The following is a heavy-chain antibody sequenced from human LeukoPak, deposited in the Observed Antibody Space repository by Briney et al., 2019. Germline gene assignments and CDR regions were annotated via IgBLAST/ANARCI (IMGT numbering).Heavy chain of an antibody. V-gene: IGHV4-39*07. CDR3: ARDYIAVAGIFDY. Sequence: PSGTLSLTCTVSGGSISSSSYYWGWIRQPPGKGLEWIGSIYYSGSTYYNPSLKSRVTISVDTSKNQFSLKLSSVTAADTAVYYCARDYIAVAGIFDYWGQGTLVTVSS. J-gene: IGHJ4*02. CDR1: GGSISSSSYY. CDR2: IYYSGST. D-gene: IGHD6-19*01.